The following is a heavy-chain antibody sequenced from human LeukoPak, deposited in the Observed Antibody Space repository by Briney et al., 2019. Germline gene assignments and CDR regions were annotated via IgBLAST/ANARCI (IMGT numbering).Heavy chain of an antibody. J-gene: IGHJ4*02. Sequence: GGSLRLSCVASGFSFSTSWMSWVRQAPGKGLEWVANIKQDGSETYYVDSVRGRFTISRDNAKNSLYLQMNSLRAEDTAVYYCAREYSGYEAYWGQGTLVTVSS. D-gene: IGHD5-12*01. V-gene: IGHV3-7*01. CDR1: GFSFSTSW. CDR3: AREYSGYEAY. CDR2: IKQDGSET.